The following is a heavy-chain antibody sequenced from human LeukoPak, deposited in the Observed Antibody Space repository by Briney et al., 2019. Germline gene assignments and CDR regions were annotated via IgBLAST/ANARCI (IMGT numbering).Heavy chain of an antibody. CDR1: GDSITGYY. V-gene: IGHV3-7*01. Sequence: PSETLSLTCTVSGDSITGYYWGWIRQPPGKGLEWVANINQDESSQYYVDAVRGRFTISRDNAKNSLNLQMNSLRGEDTAVYFCARLGPVTKDHYCDYWGQGTLVTVSS. D-gene: IGHD4-17*01. CDR2: INQDESSQ. CDR3: ARLGPVTKDHYCDY. J-gene: IGHJ4*02.